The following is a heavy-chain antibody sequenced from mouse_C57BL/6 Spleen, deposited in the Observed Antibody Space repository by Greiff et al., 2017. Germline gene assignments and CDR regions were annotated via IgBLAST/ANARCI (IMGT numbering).Heavy chain of an antibody. D-gene: IGHD1-1*01. CDR2: IYPGSGNT. CDR1: GYTFTDYY. CDR3: ASHPSSYAAMDY. J-gene: IGHJ4*01. V-gene: IGHV1-76*01. Sequence: VKLMESGAELVRPGASVKLSCKASGYTFTDYYINWVKQRPGQGLEWIARIYPGSGNTYHNEKFKGKATLTAEKSSSTAYMQLSSLTSEDSAVYFCASHPSSYAAMDYWGQGTSVTVSS.